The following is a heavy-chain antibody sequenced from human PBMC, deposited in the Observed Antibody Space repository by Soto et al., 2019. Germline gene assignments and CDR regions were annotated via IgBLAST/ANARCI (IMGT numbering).Heavy chain of an antibody. D-gene: IGHD3-16*01. V-gene: IGHV3-53*05. Sequence: EVQLVETGGGLMQPGGSLRLSCAASGFIVSNKHMGWVRQAPGKGLESVSILYTDDRTYYADSVKGRFIISRDNSKNTVSLQMNGLRDEDTAMYYCVGAAPGDWGQGTPVIVSS. J-gene: IGHJ4*02. CDR2: LYTDDRT. CDR1: GFIVSNKH. CDR3: VGAAPGD.